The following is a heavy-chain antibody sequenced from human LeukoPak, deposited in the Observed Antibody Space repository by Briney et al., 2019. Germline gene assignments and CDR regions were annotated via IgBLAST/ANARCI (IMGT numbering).Heavy chain of an antibody. J-gene: IGHJ4*02. CDR2: FVPEDGET. CDR3: ARDDSSGYYYPG. V-gene: IGHV1-24*01. Sequence: ASVKVSCKVSGYTLTELSMHWVRQAPGKGLEWMGGFVPEDGETIYAQKFQGRVTMTEDTSTDTAYVELSSLRSEDTAVYYCARDDSSGYYYPGWGQGTLVTVSS. CDR1: GYTLTELS. D-gene: IGHD3-22*01.